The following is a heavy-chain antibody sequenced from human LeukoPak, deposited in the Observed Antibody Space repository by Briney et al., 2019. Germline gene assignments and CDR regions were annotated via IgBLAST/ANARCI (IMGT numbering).Heavy chain of an antibody. CDR1: GFIFSSYA. V-gene: IGHV3-23*01. CDR3: ARGRSSAPLDAFDI. D-gene: IGHD2-2*01. Sequence: GGSLRLSCAASGFIFSSYAMTWVRQAPGKGLEWVSGLSGSGDTTYYADSVKGRFTISRDNAKNSLYLQMNSLRAEDTAVYYCARGRSSAPLDAFDIWGQGTMVTVSS. CDR2: LSGSGDTT. J-gene: IGHJ3*02.